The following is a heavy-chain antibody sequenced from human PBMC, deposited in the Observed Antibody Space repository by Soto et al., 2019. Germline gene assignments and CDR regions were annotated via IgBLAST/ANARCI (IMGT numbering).Heavy chain of an antibody. CDR1: GFSISSYG. CDR2: IWYDGSNK. Sequence: GGPLSLSCAASGFSISSYGMHCVRQAPGKGLDWVAVIWYDGSNKYYADSVKGRYTISRDNSKNTLYLQMNSLRAEDTAVYYCARDTLGYSQNRDEYYFYGMDGCARGTTVTVS. D-gene: IGHD6-13*01. V-gene: IGHV3-33*01. CDR3: ARDTLGYSQNRDEYYFYGMDG. J-gene: IGHJ6*02.